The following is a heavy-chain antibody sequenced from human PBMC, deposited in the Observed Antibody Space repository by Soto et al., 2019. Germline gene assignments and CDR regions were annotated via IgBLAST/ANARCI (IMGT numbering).Heavy chain of an antibody. J-gene: IGHJ4*02. CDR3: ARDAMTVFGVVIIPPFDY. CDR2: ISAYNGNT. Sequence: QVQLVQSGAEVKKPGASVKVSCKASGYTFTSYGISWERQAPGQGLEWMGWISAYNGNTNYAQKLQGRVTMTTDTSTSTAYMELRSLRSDDTAVYYCARDAMTVFGVVIIPPFDYWGQGTLVTVSS. D-gene: IGHD3-3*01. CDR1: GYTFTSYG. V-gene: IGHV1-18*01.